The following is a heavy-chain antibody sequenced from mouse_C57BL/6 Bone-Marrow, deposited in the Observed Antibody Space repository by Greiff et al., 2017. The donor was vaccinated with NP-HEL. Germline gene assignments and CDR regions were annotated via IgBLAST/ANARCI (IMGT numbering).Heavy chain of an antibody. Sequence: DVKLVESGGGLVKPGGSLKLSCAASGFTFSSYAMSWVRQTPEKRLAWVATISDGGSYTYYPDNVKGRFTISRDNAKNNLYLQMSHLKSEDTAMYYCARDDYDGDPTMDYWGQGTSVTVSS. CDR2: ISDGGSYT. V-gene: IGHV5-4*01. CDR1: GFTFSSYA. J-gene: IGHJ4*01. D-gene: IGHD2-4*01. CDR3: ARDDYDGDPTMDY.